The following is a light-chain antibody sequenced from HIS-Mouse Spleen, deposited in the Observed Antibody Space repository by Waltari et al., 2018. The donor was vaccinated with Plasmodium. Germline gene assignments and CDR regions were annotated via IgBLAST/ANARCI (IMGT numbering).Light chain of an antibody. CDR3: QQYGSSPYT. V-gene: IGKV3-20*01. CDR2: GAS. J-gene: IGKJ2*01. CDR1: QSVSSSY. Sequence: EIVLTQSPGTLSLSPGERATISCRPSQSVSSSYLAWYQQKPGQAPRLLIYGASSRATGIPDRFSGSGSGTDFTLTISRLEPEDFAVYYCQQYGSSPYTFGQGTKLEIK.